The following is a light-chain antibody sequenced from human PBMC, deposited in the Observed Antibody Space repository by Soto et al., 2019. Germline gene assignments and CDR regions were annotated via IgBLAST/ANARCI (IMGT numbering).Light chain of an antibody. CDR3: QQYNSYST. V-gene: IGKV1-5*03. Sequence: IQFTQSPSSLSASVGDTVTITFRASQSISSWLAWYQQKPGKAPKLLIYKASSLESGVPSRFSGSGSGTEFTLTISSLQPDDFATYYCQQYNSYSTFGQGTKVDIK. CDR2: KAS. J-gene: IGKJ1*01. CDR1: QSISSW.